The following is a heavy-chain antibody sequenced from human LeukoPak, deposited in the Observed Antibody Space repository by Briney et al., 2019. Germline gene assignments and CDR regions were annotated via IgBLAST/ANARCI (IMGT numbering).Heavy chain of an antibody. D-gene: IGHD6-19*01. J-gene: IGHJ5*02. CDR1: GGSISSSSYY. Sequence: SETLSLTCTVSGGSISSSSYYRGWIRQPPGKGLEWIGEINHSGSTNYNPSLKSRVTISVDTSKNQFSLKLSSVTAADTAVYYCARGGIAVAGDCFDPWGQGTLVTVSS. CDR2: INHSGST. CDR3: ARGGIAVAGDCFDP. V-gene: IGHV4-39*07.